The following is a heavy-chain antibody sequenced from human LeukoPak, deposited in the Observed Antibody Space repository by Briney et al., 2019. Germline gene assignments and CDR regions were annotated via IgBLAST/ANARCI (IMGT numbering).Heavy chain of an antibody. CDR3: EKYLRDSGTYYFDN. V-gene: IGHV4-59*01. CDR1: GGSINNYY. CDR2: VYSSGLT. Sequence: SETLSLTCTVSGGSINNYYWSWIRQPPGKGLEWIGYVYSSGLTNYNPSLRSRVTISIDTSRSQFSLKLNSVTAADTAIYNCEKYLRDSGTYYFDNWGQGTLVTVSS. J-gene: IGHJ4*02. D-gene: IGHD2-2*02.